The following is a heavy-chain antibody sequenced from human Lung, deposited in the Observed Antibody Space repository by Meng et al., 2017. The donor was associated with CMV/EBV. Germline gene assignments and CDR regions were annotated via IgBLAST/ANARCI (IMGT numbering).Heavy chain of an antibody. J-gene: IGHJ4*02. Sequence: ASVKVSCKASGYTFTDYYMHWVRQAPGQGLEWMGWINPNSGGTNFVQKFQGRVTMTRDTSISTVYMELSRLRSDDTAVYYCARGSYSDYWGQGTLVTVSS. D-gene: IGHD2-21*01. CDR3: ARGSYSDY. CDR2: INPNSGGT. V-gene: IGHV1-2*02. CDR1: GYTFTDYY.